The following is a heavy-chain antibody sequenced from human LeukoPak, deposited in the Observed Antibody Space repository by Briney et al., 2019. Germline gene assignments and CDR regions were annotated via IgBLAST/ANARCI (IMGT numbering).Heavy chain of an antibody. CDR2: IKPDGIDK. V-gene: IGHV3-7*01. CDR1: GFTFRIDW. J-gene: IGHJ3*02. CDR3: ATISAQTFDI. Sequence: PGGSLRLSCVGSGFTFRIDWVNWVRQSPRKGLEWVANIKPDGIDKYYVDSARGRFTVSRDNAKNSAFLQMNSLRAEDTSIYYCATISAQTFDIWGQGTLDSVSS. D-gene: IGHD5-24*01.